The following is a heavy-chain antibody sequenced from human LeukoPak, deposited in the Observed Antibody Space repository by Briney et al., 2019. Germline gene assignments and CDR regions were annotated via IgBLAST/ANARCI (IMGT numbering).Heavy chain of an antibody. CDR2: IYSGGST. J-gene: IGHJ4*02. CDR1: GFTVSSNY. V-gene: IGHV3-53*01. Sequence: GGSPRLSCAASGFTVSSNYMSWVRQAPGKGLEWVSVIYSGGSTYYADSVKGRFTISRDNSKNTLYLQMNSLRAEDTAVYYCATDSPNYFDYWGQGTLVTVSS. CDR3: ATDSPNYFDY.